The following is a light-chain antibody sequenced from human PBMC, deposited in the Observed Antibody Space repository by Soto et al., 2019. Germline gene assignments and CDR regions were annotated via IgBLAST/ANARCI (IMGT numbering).Light chain of an antibody. CDR2: AAS. Sequence: DIQMTQSPSSLSASVGDRVTITCRASQSISSYLNWYQQKPGKAPKLLIYAASSLQSGVPSRFSGSGSGTDFTLTISSLQPEDFATYYGQQSYSTPPITFGQGTLLEIK. CDR3: QQSYSTPPIT. CDR1: QSISSY. J-gene: IGKJ5*01. V-gene: IGKV1-39*01.